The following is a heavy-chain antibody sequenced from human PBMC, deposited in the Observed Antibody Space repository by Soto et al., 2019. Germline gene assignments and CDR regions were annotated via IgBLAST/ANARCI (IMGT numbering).Heavy chain of an antibody. CDR1: GFSFSSYG. D-gene: IGHD3-22*01. CDR3: ARNSDSTGYYYYFDF. V-gene: IGHV3-23*01. J-gene: IGHJ4*02. Sequence: EVQLLESGGGLLQPAGSLRLSCAASGFSFSSYGMAWVRQSPGKGLERVSAIRNGGHNTWYADAVKGRFTISTDNPKSAQALQMNSLRAEDTAVYYCARNSDSTGYYYYFDFGGQGTLVTVSS. CDR2: IRNGGHNT.